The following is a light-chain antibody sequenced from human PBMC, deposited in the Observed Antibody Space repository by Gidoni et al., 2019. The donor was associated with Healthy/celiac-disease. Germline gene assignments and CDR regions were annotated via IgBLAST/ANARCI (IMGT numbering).Light chain of an antibody. CDR2: LNSDGSH. J-gene: IGLJ2*01. CDR3: QTWGTGIQV. Sequence: QLVLTQSPSASASLGASVKLTSTLSSGHSSYAIAWHQQQPEKGPRYLMKLNSDGSHSKGDGIPDRFSVSSSGAERYLTISSLQSEDEADYYCQTWGTGIQVFGGGTKLTVL. CDR1: SGHSSYA. V-gene: IGLV4-69*01.